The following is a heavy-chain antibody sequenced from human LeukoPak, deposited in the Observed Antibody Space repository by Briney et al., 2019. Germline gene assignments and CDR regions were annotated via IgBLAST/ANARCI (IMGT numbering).Heavy chain of an antibody. Sequence: ASVKASCKASGYTFTSYAMNWVRQAPGQGLEWMGWINTNTGNPTYAQGFTGRFVFSLDTSVSTAYLQISSLKAEDTAVYYCARVLAMIRGAPFDYWGQGTLVTVSS. CDR2: INTNTGNP. J-gene: IGHJ4*02. CDR3: ARVLAMIRGAPFDY. D-gene: IGHD3-10*01. CDR1: GYTFTSYA. V-gene: IGHV7-4-1*02.